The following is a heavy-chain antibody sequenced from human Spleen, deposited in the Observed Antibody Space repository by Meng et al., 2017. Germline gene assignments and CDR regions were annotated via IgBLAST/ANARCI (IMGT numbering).Heavy chain of an antibody. CDR2: ISYDGTAD. V-gene: IGHV3-30*01. J-gene: IGHJ4*02. CDR1: GFTFRSYD. CDR3: ARDKGVAVAGNFDY. Sequence: GGSLRLSCAASGFTFRSYDMHWVRQAPGKGLEWVALISYDGTADHYADAVKGRFTISRDNSENTQFLQMNSLREGDTAVYYCARDKGVAVAGNFDYWGQGTLVTVSS. D-gene: IGHD6-19*01.